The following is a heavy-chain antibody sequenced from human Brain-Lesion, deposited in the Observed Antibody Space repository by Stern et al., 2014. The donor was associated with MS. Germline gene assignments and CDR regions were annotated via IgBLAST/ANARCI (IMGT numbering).Heavy chain of an antibody. Sequence: VQLEESGPGLVKPSETLSLTCTVSGGSINTNNYYWGWIRQPPGKGLEWIGNIYSSGSTFYSPSLKSRVTMSVDTSQNPFALKLSSVTAADTAVYYCARTGDDFGDYSLSYWGQGTLVTVSS. D-gene: IGHD4-17*01. CDR3: ARTGDDFGDYSLSY. CDR1: GGSINTNNYY. CDR2: IYSSGST. V-gene: IGHV4-39*01. J-gene: IGHJ4*02.